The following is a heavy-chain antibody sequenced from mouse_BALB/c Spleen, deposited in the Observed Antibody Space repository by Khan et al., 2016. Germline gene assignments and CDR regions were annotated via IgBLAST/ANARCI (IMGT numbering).Heavy chain of an antibody. CDR1: GYSITSDYA. J-gene: IGHJ2*01. V-gene: IGHV3-2*02. CDR2: ISYSGST. CDR3: ASGSSSYFYY. Sequence: EVQLQESGPGLVKPSQSLSLTCTVTGYSITSDYAWNWIRQFPGNKLEWMGYISYSGSTSYNPSLKSRISITRDTSKNQFFLQLNSVTTEDTATYYCASGSSSYFYYWGQGTTLTVSS. D-gene: IGHD1-1*01.